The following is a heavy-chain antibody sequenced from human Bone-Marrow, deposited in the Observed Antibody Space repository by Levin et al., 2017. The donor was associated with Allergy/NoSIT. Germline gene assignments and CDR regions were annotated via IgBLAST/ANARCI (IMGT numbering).Heavy chain of an antibody. Sequence: GGSLRLSCKGSGYSFTSYWIGWVRQMPGKGLEWMGIIYPGDSDTRYSPSFQGQVTISADKSISTAYLQWSSLKAADTAMYYCARRNHYYFYMDVWGKGTTVTVSS. CDR1: GYSFTSYW. CDR3: ARRNHYYFYMDV. J-gene: IGHJ6*03. CDR2: IYPGDSDT. V-gene: IGHV5-51*01. D-gene: IGHD1-14*01.